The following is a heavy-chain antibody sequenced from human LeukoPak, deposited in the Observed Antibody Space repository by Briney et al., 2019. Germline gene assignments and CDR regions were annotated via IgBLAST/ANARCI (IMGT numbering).Heavy chain of an antibody. CDR1: GGSISSYY. V-gene: IGHV4-59*08. CDR3: ARLPIVGASSVY. J-gene: IGHJ4*02. CDR2: IYYSGST. D-gene: IGHD1-26*01. Sequence: PSETLSLTCTVSGGSISSYYWSWIRQPPGKGLEWIGYIYYSGSTNYNPSLESRVTISVDTSKNQFSLKLSSVTAADTAVYYCARLPIVGASSVYWGQGTLVTVSS.